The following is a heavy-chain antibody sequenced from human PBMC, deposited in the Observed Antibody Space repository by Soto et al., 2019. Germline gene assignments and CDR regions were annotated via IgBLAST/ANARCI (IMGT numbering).Heavy chain of an antibody. D-gene: IGHD3-22*01. Sequence: QVQLQESGPGLVKPSGTLSLTCAVSGGSISSSNWWSWVRQSPEKALEWIGENYHTGSTNYNPSLKSRVTISVDKSTNQFSLKLSSVTAADTAVYYCACYYASSGYLFDYWGQGTLVTVSS. CDR2: NYHTGST. CDR1: GGSISSSNW. V-gene: IGHV4-4*02. J-gene: IGHJ4*02. CDR3: ACYYASSGYLFDY.